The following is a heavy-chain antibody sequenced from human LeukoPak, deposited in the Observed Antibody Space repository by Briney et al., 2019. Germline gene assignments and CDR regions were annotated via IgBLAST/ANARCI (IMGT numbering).Heavy chain of an antibody. CDR1: GGTFSSYA. CDR2: IIPIFGTA. Sequence: SVKVSCKASGGTFSSYAISWVRQAPGQGLEWMGGIIPIFGTAIYAQKFQGRVTITADESTSTAYMELSSLRSEDTAVYYCARTGYCSGGSCSHPYYYYYGMDVWGQGTTVTVSS. D-gene: IGHD2-15*01. V-gene: IGHV1-69*13. CDR3: ARTGYCSGGSCSHPYYYYYGMDV. J-gene: IGHJ6*02.